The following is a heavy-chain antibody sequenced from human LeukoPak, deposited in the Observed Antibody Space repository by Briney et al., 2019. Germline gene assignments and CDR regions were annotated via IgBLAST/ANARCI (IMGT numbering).Heavy chain of an antibody. Sequence: QPGGSLRLSCAASGFTFSSYAMHWVRQAPGKGLEWVAVISYDGSNKYYADSVKGRFTISRDNSKNTLYLQMNSLRAEDTAVYYCARDMRYCSSTSCRSIHYFDYWGQGTLVTVSS. CDR3: ARDMRYCSSTSCRSIHYFDY. D-gene: IGHD2-2*01. J-gene: IGHJ4*02. V-gene: IGHV3-30-3*01. CDR2: ISYDGSNK. CDR1: GFTFSSYA.